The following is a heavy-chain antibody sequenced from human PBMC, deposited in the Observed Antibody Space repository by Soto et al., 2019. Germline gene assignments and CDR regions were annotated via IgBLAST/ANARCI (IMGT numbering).Heavy chain of an antibody. CDR2: IYPGDSDT. J-gene: IGHJ4*02. Sequence: GESLKISCKGSGYSFTTYWIGWVRQMPGKGLEWMGIIYPGDSDTRYSPSFQGQATISADKSITTAYLQWSSLKASDTAMYYCARRSPAARTMYCFDYWGQGTLVTVSS. CDR3: ARRSPAARTMYCFDY. V-gene: IGHV5-51*01. CDR1: GYSFTTYW. D-gene: IGHD6-6*01.